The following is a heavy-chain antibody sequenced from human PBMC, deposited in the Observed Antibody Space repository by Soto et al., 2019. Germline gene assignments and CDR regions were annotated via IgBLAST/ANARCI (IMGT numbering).Heavy chain of an antibody. J-gene: IGHJ2*01. CDR1: GFTFDDYA. Sequence: EVQLVESGGGLVQPGRSLRLSCAASGFTFDDYAMHWVRRAPGTGLEWVSGISWNSGSIGYADYVKGRFNIYRDNANTTLYLQMNSMRAEDTAWDYCAKHRHPRTGSNWYFDLRGRGTLVTVSS. V-gene: IGHV3-9*01. CDR3: AKHRHPRTGSNWYFDL. D-gene: IGHD1-26*01. CDR2: ISWNSGSI.